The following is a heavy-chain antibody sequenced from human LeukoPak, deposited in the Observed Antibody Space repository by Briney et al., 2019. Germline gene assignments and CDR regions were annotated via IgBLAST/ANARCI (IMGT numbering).Heavy chain of an antibody. J-gene: IGHJ3*02. Sequence: PSETLSLTCTVSGGSIGSYYWSWIRQPAGKGLEWIGRIYTSGSTNYNPSLKSRVTISVDKSKNQFSLKLSSVTAADTAVYYCARDGGYSSSWYYRQGAFDIWGQGTMVTVSS. V-gene: IGHV4-4*07. CDR2: IYTSGST. CDR1: GGSIGSYY. D-gene: IGHD6-13*01. CDR3: ARDGGYSSSWYYRQGAFDI.